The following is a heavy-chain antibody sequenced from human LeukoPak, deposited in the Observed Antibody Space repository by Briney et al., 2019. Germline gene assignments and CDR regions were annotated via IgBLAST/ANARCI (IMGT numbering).Heavy chain of an antibody. J-gene: IGHJ3*02. CDR2: ISSSSNYI. Sequence: GGSLRLSCAASGFTFSSYSMNWVRQAPGKGLEWVSSISSSSNYIYYADSVKGRFTISRDNAKNSLYLQMSSLRADDTAVYYCAMKAVPRPRLYDAFDIWGQGTMVTVSS. V-gene: IGHV3-21*04. D-gene: IGHD2-2*02. CDR1: GFTFSSYS. CDR3: AMKAVPRPRLYDAFDI.